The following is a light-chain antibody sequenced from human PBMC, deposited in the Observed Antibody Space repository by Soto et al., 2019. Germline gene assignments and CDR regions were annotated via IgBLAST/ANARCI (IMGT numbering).Light chain of an antibody. CDR3: QQFGNSPPSN. J-gene: IGKJ5*01. V-gene: IGKV3-20*01. CDR2: GAS. Sequence: EIVLTQSPGTLSLSPGERATLSCRSSQSVSSIYFAWYQQKPGQAPRLLIYGASSRATGIPDRFSGSGCGTDFTLTISRLQPEDFAVYYCQQFGNSPPSNVGQGTRLEIK. CDR1: QSVSSIY.